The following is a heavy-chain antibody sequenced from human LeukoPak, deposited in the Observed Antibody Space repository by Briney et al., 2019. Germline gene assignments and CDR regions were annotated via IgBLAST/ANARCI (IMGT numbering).Heavy chain of an antibody. J-gene: IGHJ4*02. CDR3: ARDRDSSGWN. CDR1: GFTFSSYS. D-gene: IGHD6-19*01. Sequence: GGSLRLTCAASGFTFSSYSMNWVRQAPGKGLEWVSSISSSSSYIYYADSVKGRFTISRDNAKNSLYLQMNSLRAEDTAVCYCARDRDSSGWNWGQGTLVTVSS. CDR2: ISSSSSYI. V-gene: IGHV3-21*01.